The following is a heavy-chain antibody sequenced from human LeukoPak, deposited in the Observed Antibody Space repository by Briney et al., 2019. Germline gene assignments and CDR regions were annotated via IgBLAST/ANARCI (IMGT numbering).Heavy chain of an antibody. CDR1: GFSVTDNY. CDR3: ARDLNSWILFDY. J-gene: IGHJ4*02. CDR2: LYSGGNT. D-gene: IGHD5-18*01. V-gene: IGHV3-53*01. Sequence: GGSLRLSCAASGFSVTDNYMSWVRQAPGKGLEWVSVLYSGGNTHYADSVKGRFTISRDNSKNTLYLQMNSLRAEDTAVYYCARDLNSWILFDYWGQGTLVTVSS.